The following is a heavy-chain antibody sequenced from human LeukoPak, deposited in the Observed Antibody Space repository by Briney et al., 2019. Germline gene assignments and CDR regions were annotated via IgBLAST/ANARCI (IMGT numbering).Heavy chain of an antibody. V-gene: IGHV3-53*01. CDR1: GFSVRNNY. J-gene: IGHJ4*02. Sequence: GGSLRLYCAASGFSVRNNYMIWVRQAPGKGLEWVSLLYTGGETNYADSVKGRFTISRDISKNTVSLQMNSLRVDDTAVYYCARGFAPAYNFGVFDSWGQGTVVTVSS. CDR3: ARGFAPAYNFGVFDS. CDR2: LYTGGET. D-gene: IGHD5-18*01.